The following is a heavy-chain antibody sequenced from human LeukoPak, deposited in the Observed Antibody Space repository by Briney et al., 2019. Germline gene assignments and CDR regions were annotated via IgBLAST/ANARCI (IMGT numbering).Heavy chain of an antibody. CDR2: ISSNGGST. D-gene: IGHD5-18*01. Sequence: GGSLRLSCAASGFTFSSYAMHWVRQAPGKGPEYVSAISSNGGSTYCANSVKGRFTISRDNSKNTLYLQMGSLRGEDMAVYYCAREKEYSYGSFDYWGQGTLVTVSS. V-gene: IGHV3-64*01. CDR1: GFTFSSYA. J-gene: IGHJ4*02. CDR3: AREKEYSYGSFDY.